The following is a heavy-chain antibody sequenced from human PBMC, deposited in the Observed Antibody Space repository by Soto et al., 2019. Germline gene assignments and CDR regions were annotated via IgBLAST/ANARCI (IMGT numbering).Heavy chain of an antibody. V-gene: IGHV5-10-1*01. D-gene: IGHD5-18*01. J-gene: IGHJ4*02. CDR3: ACPRQDYGYRAYDY. CDR2: IDPSDSYT. CDR1: GYTFTTYW. Sequence: PGESLMISCQGSGYTFTTYWITWVRQMPGRGLEWMGRIDPSDSYTNYSPSFQGHVTISADKSTNTAYLEWRSLKASDSAIYYCACPRQDYGYRAYDYWGQGTLVTVSS.